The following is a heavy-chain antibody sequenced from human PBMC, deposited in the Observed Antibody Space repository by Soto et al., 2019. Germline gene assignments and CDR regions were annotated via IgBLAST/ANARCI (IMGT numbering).Heavy chain of an antibody. J-gene: IGHJ5*02. CDR3: ARDPLIVLTVTSNYFDP. CDR2: ISRSSSYI. V-gene: IGHV3-21*06. CDR1: GFTFSSYS. D-gene: IGHD4-17*01. Sequence: PGGSLRLSCAASGFTFSSYSMNWVRQAPGKGLEWVSSISRSSSYIFYADSVKGRFTISRDNAKDSLYLQMNSLRVEDTAVYYCARDPLIVLTVTSNYFDPWGQGTLVTVSS.